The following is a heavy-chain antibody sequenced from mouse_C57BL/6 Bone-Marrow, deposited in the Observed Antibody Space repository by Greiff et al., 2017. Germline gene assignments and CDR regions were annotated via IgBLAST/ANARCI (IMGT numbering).Heavy chain of an antibody. CDR2: ISYSGST. Sequence: EVKLLESGPGMVKPSQSLSLTCTVTDYSITSGYDWHWIRHFPGNKLEWMGYISYSGSTNYNPSLKSRISITHDTSKNHFFLKLNSVTTEDTATYYCARGLDWDGFDYWGQGTTLTVSS. CDR1: DYSITSGYD. V-gene: IGHV3-1*01. J-gene: IGHJ2*01. CDR3: ARGLDWDGFDY. D-gene: IGHD4-1*01.